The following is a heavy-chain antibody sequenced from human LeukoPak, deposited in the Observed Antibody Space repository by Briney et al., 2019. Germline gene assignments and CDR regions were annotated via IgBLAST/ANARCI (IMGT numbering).Heavy chain of an antibody. J-gene: IGHJ4*02. CDR2: IYSGGST. CDR1: GFTFSSYS. CDR3: ATDMVRGGGY. V-gene: IGHV3-53*01. Sequence: GGSLRLSCAASGFTFSSYSMNWVRQAPGKGLEWVSVIYSGGSTYYADSVKGRFTISRDNSKNTLYLQMNSLRAEDTAVYYCATDMVRGGGYWGQGTLVTVSS. D-gene: IGHD3-10*01.